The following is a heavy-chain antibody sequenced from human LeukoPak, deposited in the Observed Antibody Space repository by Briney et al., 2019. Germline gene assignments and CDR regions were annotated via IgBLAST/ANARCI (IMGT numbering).Heavy chain of an antibody. CDR3: TRSGYRHPYHFDS. D-gene: IGHD3-22*01. CDR1: GFSVRTTY. Sequence: GGSLRLSCAASGFSVRTTYMSWVRQTPGKGLEWVSVLYTGGGTDHADSVKGRFAISRDNSKNTLALQMNSLRVEDTAIYYCTRSGYRHPYHFDSWGQGTLVTVSS. J-gene: IGHJ4*02. CDR2: LYTGGGT. V-gene: IGHV3-53*01.